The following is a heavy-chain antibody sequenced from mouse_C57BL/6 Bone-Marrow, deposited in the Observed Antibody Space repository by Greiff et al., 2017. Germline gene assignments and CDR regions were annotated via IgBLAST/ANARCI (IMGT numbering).Heavy chain of an antibody. CDR3: ARGEGYDY. D-gene: IGHD2-13*01. J-gene: IGHJ2*01. CDR1: GFNIKDDY. V-gene: IGHV14-4*01. Sequence: VQLKQSGAELVRPGASVKLSCTASGFNIKDDYMHWVKQRPEQGLEWIGWIDPENGDTEYASKFKGKATLTADKSSSTAYMQFSSLTSEDSAIYYCARGEGYDYWGQGTTLTVSS. CDR2: IDPENGDT.